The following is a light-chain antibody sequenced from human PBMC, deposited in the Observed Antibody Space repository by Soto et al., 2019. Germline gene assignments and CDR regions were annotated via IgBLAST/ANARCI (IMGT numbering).Light chain of an antibody. CDR1: QSVSAW. Sequence: DIQMTQSPSTLSASVGDRVTISCRASQSVSAWLAWYQRKPGNAPKLLISDASSLKSGVPSRFSGSGYGTEFTLTISSLQPEDFATYYCQQYSTYSLTFGGGTKVEIK. V-gene: IGKV1-5*01. CDR2: DAS. J-gene: IGKJ4*01. CDR3: QQYSTYSLT.